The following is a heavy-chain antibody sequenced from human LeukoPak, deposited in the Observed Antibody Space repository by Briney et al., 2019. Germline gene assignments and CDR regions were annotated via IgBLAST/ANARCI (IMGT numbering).Heavy chain of an antibody. D-gene: IGHD2-15*01. CDR2: INHSGST. CDR3: ARRSITKGWFEDY. V-gene: IGHV4-38-2*02. Sequence: SETLSLTCTVSGYSISSGYYWGWIRQPPGKGLEWIGEINHSGSTNYNPSLKSRVTISVDTSKNQFSLKLSSVTAADTAVYYCARRSITKGWFEDYWGQGTLVTVSS. J-gene: IGHJ4*02. CDR1: GYSISSGYY.